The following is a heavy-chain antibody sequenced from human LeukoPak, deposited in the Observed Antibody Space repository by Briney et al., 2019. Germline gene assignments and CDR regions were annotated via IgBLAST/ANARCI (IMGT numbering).Heavy chain of an antibody. D-gene: IGHD3-10*01. Sequence: ASVNVSCKASGYTFTGYYMHRVRPAPGQGLEWMGRINPNSGGTNYAQKFQGRVTMTRDTSISTAYMELRRLRSDDTAVYYCARDHQLLWFEELYHGTDVWGQGTTVTVSS. CDR3: ARDHQLLWFEELYHGTDV. CDR1: GYTFTGYY. V-gene: IGHV1-2*06. J-gene: IGHJ6*02. CDR2: INPNSGGT.